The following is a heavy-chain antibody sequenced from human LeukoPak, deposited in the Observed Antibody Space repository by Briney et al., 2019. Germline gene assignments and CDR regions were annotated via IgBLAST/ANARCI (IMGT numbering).Heavy chain of an antibody. J-gene: IGHJ4*02. V-gene: IGHV4-34*01. D-gene: IGHD3-22*01. CDR1: GGSFSGYY. CDR3: ARGRSGDSSGYYWTVYYFAY. Sequence: SETLSLTCAVYGGSFSGYYWSWIRQPPGKGLEWIGEINHSGSTNYNPSLKSRVTISVDTSKNQFSLKLSSVTAADTAVYYCARGRSGDSSGYYWTVYYFAYWGQGTLVTVSS. CDR2: INHSGST.